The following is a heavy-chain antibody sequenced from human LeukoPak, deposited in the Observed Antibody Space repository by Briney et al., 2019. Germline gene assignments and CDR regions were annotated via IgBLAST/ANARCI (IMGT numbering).Heavy chain of an antibody. J-gene: IGHJ6*03. D-gene: IGHD2-15*01. CDR2: IRKDGSNK. CDR1: GFTFSRYF. V-gene: IGHV3-30*02. Sequence: GGSLSLSCAASGFTFSRYFMHWVRQAPGKGLEWVACIRKDGSNKYYADSVKGQFTIYRDNSKNTLYVQMNRLRPEDTAVYYCVQDRAYCSGGSCYSGDDYYMDVWGKGTTVTIS. CDR3: VQDRAYCSGGSCYSGDDYYMDV.